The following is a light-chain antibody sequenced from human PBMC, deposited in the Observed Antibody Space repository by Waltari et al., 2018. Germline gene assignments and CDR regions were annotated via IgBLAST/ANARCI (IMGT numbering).Light chain of an antibody. Sequence: VLLTQSLASLSVSPGGTVILTCRASPSVRTNLVWYQQRAGQAPRTLIYGASTRASGVPSRFSGSGSETDFTLIISSLQSEDAAVYFCQQYYVWPPITFGGGTKLEI. CDR2: GAS. CDR3: QQYYVWPPIT. CDR1: PSVRTN. V-gene: IGKV3-15*01. J-gene: IGKJ4*01.